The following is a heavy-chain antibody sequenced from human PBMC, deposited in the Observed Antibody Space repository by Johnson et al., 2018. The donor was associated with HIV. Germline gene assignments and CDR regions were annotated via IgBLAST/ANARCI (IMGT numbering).Heavy chain of an antibody. CDR1: GFTFSSYG. CDR2: IRYDGSNK. V-gene: IGHV3-30*02. J-gene: IGHJ3*02. D-gene: IGHD1-1*01. CDR3: ARGGNEIDAFDI. Sequence: QMQLVESGGGLVKPGGSLRLSCAASGFTFSSYGMHWVRQAPGKGLEWVAFIRYDGSNKYYVDSVKGRFTISRDNAKNSLYLQMNSLRAEDTAVYYCARGGNEIDAFDIWGQGTMVTVSS.